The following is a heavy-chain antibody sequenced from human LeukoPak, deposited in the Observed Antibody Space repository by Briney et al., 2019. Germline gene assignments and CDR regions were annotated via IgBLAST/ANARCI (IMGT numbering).Heavy chain of an antibody. J-gene: IGHJ1*01. CDR1: GTSISSTSYY. CDR2: IYYSGRT. CDR3: ARVVPVPSEYFRH. V-gene: IGHV4-31*03. Sequence: SETLSLTCSVSGTSISSTSYYWSWGRQVPGKGLEWIGYIYYSGRTYFNPSLRSRVTMSVDTSKSQFSLNLTSVTAADTAVYYCARVVPVPSEYFRHWGQGTLVTVSS.